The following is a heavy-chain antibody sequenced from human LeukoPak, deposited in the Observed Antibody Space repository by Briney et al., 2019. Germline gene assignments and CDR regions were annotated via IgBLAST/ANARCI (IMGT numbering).Heavy chain of an antibody. CDR3: ARGGLEPVDY. CDR1: GFTFSRYW. D-gene: IGHD1-14*01. CDR2: INEDGSST. J-gene: IGHJ4*02. V-gene: IGHV3-74*01. Sequence: GGSLRLSCAASGFTFSRYWMHWVRQAPGKGLVWVSRINEDGSSTSYADSVKGRFTISRDNVKNTLYLQMNGLRAEDTAVYYCARGGLEPVDYWGQGTLVTVSS.